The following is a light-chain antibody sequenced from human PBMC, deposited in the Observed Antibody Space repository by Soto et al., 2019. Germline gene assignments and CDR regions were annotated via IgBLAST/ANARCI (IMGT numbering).Light chain of an antibody. J-gene: IGKJ1*01. CDR1: QSISGTF. Sequence: EIVLTQSPGTLSLSPGERATLSCRASQSISGTFLAWYQHKPGQAPRVLIYGASRRATGIPDRFSGSGSGTEFTLTISRLEPEDFALYYCQQYYSSWTFGQGTKVEMK. CDR2: GAS. CDR3: QQYYSSWT. V-gene: IGKV3-20*01.